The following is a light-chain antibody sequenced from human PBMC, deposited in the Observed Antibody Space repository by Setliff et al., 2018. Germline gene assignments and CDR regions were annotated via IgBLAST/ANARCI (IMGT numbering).Light chain of an antibody. CDR3: SSFRSIATPEV. Sequence: QSALTQPASVSGSPGQSITISCTGTSSDVGSHNYVSWYQHHPGKAPKLVIYEVSNRPSGVSNRFSGSKSVNTASPTISGLQAEDEADYYCSSFRSIATPEVFGTGTKVTV. J-gene: IGLJ1*01. CDR1: SSDVGSHNY. CDR2: EVS. V-gene: IGLV2-14*01.